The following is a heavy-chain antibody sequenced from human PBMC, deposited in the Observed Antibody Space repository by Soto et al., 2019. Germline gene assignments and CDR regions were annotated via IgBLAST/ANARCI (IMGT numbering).Heavy chain of an antibody. Sequence: GASVKVSCKASGGTFSSYAISWVRQAPGQGLEWMGGIIPIFGTANYAQKFQGRVTITADESTSTAYMELSNLRSEDTAVYYCARSDPPFTPYYYYGMDVWGQGTTVTV. V-gene: IGHV1-69*13. CDR1: GGTFSSYA. J-gene: IGHJ6*02. CDR3: ARSDPPFTPYYYYGMDV. CDR2: IIPIFGTA.